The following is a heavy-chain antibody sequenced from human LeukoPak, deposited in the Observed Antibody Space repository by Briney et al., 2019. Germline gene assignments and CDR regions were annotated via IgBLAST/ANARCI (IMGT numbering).Heavy chain of an antibody. D-gene: IGHD3-9*01. Sequence: SQTLSLTCTVSGGSISSGDYYWSWIRQPPGKGLEWIGYIYYSGSTYYNPSLKSRVTISVDPSKNQFSLKLSSVTAADTAVYYCARAGNYDILTGYSLFAFDIWGQGTMGTVSS. J-gene: IGHJ3*02. V-gene: IGHV4-30-4*08. CDR1: GGSISSGDYY. CDR2: IYYSGST. CDR3: ARAGNYDILTGYSLFAFDI.